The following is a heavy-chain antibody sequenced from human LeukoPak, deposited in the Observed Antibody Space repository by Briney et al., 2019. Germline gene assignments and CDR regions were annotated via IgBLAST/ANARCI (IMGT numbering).Heavy chain of an antibody. CDR3: ARVSYDSSGYSRYYYYYYMDV. CDR1: GYTFTAYY. J-gene: IGHJ6*03. Sequence: ASVKVSCKASGYTFTAYYMHWVRQAPGQGLECMGWINPNSGGTNYAQKLQGRVTMTTDTSTSTAYMELRSLRSDDTAVYYCARVSYDSSGYSRYYYYYYMDVWGKGTTVTISS. V-gene: IGHV1-2*02. CDR2: INPNSGGT. D-gene: IGHD3-22*01.